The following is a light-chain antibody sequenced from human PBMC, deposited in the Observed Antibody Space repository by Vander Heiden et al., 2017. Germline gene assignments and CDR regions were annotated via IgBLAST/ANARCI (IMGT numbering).Light chain of an antibody. CDR3: QHYNNFPYT. Sequence: DIQMTQSPSTLSASAGDRVTITCRASQSISIWLAWYQQKPGQAPNLLIYKASNLETGVPSRFSGSGSGTDFTLTISSLQPEDVATYYCQHYNNFPYTFGQGTELEIK. J-gene: IGKJ2*01. CDR1: QSISIW. CDR2: KAS. V-gene: IGKV1-5*03.